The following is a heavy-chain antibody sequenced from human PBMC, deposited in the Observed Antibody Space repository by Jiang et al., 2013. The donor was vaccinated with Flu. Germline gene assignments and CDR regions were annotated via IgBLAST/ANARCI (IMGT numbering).Heavy chain of an antibody. CDR2: ISGSGGST. D-gene: IGHD6-13*01. CDR1: GFTVSSTY. CDR3: AKDHSPQDYFDY. Sequence: QLVESGGGLIQPGGSLRLSCAASGFTVSSTYMSWVRQAPGKGLEWVSTISGSGGSTYYADSVKGRFTISRDNSKNTLYLQLNSLRAEDTAVYYCAKDHSPQDYFDYWGQGTLVTVSS. V-gene: IGHV3-23*04. J-gene: IGHJ4*02.